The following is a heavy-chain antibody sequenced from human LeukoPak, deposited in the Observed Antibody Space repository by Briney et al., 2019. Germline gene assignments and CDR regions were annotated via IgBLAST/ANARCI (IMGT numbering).Heavy chain of an antibody. Sequence: DSVKVACKASGYTYIRYGISRVRQAPGHGLECMEGINGYNGKTNYAQYLQCRVTMTTDTSTSTAYMELRSLRPDDTAVYYCARGLGVVTAKSEQPKPRYFDLWGRGTQVTVSS. J-gene: IGHJ2*01. CDR3: ARGLGVVTAKSEQPKPRYFDL. D-gene: IGHD2-21*02. CDR2: INGYNGKT. CDR1: GYTYIRYG. V-gene: IGHV1-18*01.